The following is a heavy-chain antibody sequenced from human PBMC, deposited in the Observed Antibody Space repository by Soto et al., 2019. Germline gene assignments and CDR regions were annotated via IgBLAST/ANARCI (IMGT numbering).Heavy chain of an antibody. D-gene: IGHD3-22*01. CDR1: GFTFSSYAMH. CDR2: IYYSGST. CDR3: SSGLEHYYYGMDV. Sequence: LRLSCAASGFTFSSYAMHWVRQPPGKGLEWIGYIYYSGSTYYNPSLKSRVTISVDTSKNQFSLKLSSVTAADTAVYYCSSGLEHYYYGMDVWGQGTTVTVSS. J-gene: IGHJ6*02. V-gene: IGHV4-30-4*01.